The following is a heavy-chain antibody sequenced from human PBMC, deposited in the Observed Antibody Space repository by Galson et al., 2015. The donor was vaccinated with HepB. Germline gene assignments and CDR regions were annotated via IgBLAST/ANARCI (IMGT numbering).Heavy chain of an antibody. CDR1: GFTFSSYA. V-gene: IGHV3-30-3*01. Sequence: SLRLSCAASGFTFSSYAMHWVRQAPGKGLEWVAVISYDGSNKYYADSVKGRFTISRDNSKNTLYLQMNSLRAEDTAVYYCARDERRFWHSMDVWGQGTTVTVSS. CDR3: ARDERRFWHSMDV. J-gene: IGHJ6*02. D-gene: IGHD2/OR15-2a*01. CDR2: ISYDGSNK.